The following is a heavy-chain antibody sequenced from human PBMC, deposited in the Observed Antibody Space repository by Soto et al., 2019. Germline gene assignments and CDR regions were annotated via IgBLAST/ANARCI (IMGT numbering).Heavy chain of an antibody. J-gene: IGHJ6*02. CDR1: RFTFNIYA. CDR2: ISFDGTKK. D-gene: IGHD4-17*01. CDR3: AREDDYGYRYINYGLDV. V-gene: IGHV3-30-3*01. Sequence: PGGSMRLSCAASRFTFNIYAFHWVRQAPGKGLEWVAVISFDGTKKYYSDSVKGRFTISRDNLKNTLYLQMNNLSVDDAALYFCAREDDYGYRYINYGLDVWGQGTTVTVSS.